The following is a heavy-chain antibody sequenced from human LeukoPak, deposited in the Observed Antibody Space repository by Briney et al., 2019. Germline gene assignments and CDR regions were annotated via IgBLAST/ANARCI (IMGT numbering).Heavy chain of an antibody. CDR2: ISYDGSNK. V-gene: IGHV3-30*04. CDR1: GFTFSSYA. Sequence: GGSLRLSCAASGFTFSSYAMHWVRQAPGKGLEWVAVISYDGSNKYYADSVKGRFTISRDNSKNTLYLQMNSLRAEDTAVYYCARDPDILTGYYTCLDYWGQGTLVTVSS. J-gene: IGHJ4*02. D-gene: IGHD3-9*01. CDR3: ARDPDILTGYYTCLDY.